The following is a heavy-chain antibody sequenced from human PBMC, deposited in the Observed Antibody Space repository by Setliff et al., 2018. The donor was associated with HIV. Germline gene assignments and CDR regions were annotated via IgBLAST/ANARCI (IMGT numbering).Heavy chain of an antibody. Sequence: PGESLKISCKGSGYSFTSYWIGWVRQMPGKGLEWMGIIYPGDSDTRYSPSFQGQVTISADKSISTAYLQWSSLKASDTAMYHCARGNYDILTGYIGYYDYWGQGTLVTVSS. CDR1: GYSFTSYW. V-gene: IGHV5-51*01. J-gene: IGHJ4*02. CDR2: IYPGDSDT. CDR3: ARGNYDILTGYIGYYDY. D-gene: IGHD3-9*01.